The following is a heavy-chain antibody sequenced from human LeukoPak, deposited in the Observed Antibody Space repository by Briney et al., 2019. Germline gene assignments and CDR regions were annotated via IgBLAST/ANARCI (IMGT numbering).Heavy chain of an antibody. V-gene: IGHV1-18*01. CDR2: ISAYNGNT. D-gene: IGHD3-9*01. J-gene: IGHJ4*02. CDR3: ARDARYYDILTGYRPFDY. Sequence: GASVKVSCKASGYTFTSYGISWVRQAPGQGLEWMGWISAYNGNTNYAQKLQGRVTMTTDTSTSTAYMELRSLRSDDTAVYYCARDARYYDILTGYRPFDYWGQGTLVTVSS. CDR1: GYTFTSYG.